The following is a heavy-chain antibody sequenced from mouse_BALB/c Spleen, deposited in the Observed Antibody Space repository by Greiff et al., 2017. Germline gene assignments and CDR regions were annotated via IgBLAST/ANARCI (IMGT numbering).Heavy chain of an antibody. CDR3: ARWTDGNYYFDV. Sequence: QVQLQQSGAELARPGASVKLSCKASGYTFTSYWMQWVKQRPGQGLEWIGAIYPGDGDTRYTQKFKGKATLTADKSSSTAYMQLSSLASEDSAVYYCARWTDGNYYFDVWGAGTTVTVSS. J-gene: IGHJ1*01. V-gene: IGHV1-87*01. CDR1: GYTFTSYW. CDR2: IYPGDGDT. D-gene: IGHD2-1*01.